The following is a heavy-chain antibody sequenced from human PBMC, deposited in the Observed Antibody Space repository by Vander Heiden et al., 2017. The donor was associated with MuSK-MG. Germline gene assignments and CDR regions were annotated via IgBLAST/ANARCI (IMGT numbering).Heavy chain of an antibody. CDR3: AILKPDPPPPRILTGYYNGAGNYYYYYYMDV. V-gene: IGHV1-69*01. D-gene: IGHD3-9*01. Sequence: SGAEVKKPGSSVKVSCKASGGTFSSYAISWVRQAPGQGLEWMGGIIPIFGTANYAQKFQGRVTITADESTSTAYMELSSLRSEDTAVYYCAILKPDPPPPRILTGYYNGAGNYYYYYYMDVWGKGTTVTVSS. J-gene: IGHJ6*03. CDR2: IIPIFGTA. CDR1: GGTFSSYA.